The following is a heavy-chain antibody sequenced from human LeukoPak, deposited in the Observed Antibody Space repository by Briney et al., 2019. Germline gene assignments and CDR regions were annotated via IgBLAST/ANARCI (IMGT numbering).Heavy chain of an antibody. CDR2: FYTTGST. CDR1: GGSISSSSYY. CDR3: ARDAYSYGGSGYPDY. D-gene: IGHD3-22*01. J-gene: IGHJ4*02. Sequence: SETLSLTCTVSGGSISSSSYYWGWIRQPPGKGLEWIGSFYTTGSTNYSPSLKTRVTMSVDTSKSQFSLKLSSVTAADTAVYYCARDAYSYGGSGYPDYWGQGTLVTVSS. V-gene: IGHV4-39*07.